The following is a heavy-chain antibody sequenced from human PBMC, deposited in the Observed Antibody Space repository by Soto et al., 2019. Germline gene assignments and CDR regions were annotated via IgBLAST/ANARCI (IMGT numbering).Heavy chain of an antibody. CDR3: ARDSGSESYYYYFEY. V-gene: IGHV4-59*01. CDR2: IYYSGST. Sequence: SSETLSLTCTVSGGSISSYYWSWIRQPPGKGLEWIGYIYYSGSTNYNPSLKSRVTISVATSKNQFSLKLSSVTAADTAVYYCARDSGSESYYYYFEYWGQGTQVTVSS. D-gene: IGHD3-10*01. CDR1: GGSISSYY. J-gene: IGHJ4*02.